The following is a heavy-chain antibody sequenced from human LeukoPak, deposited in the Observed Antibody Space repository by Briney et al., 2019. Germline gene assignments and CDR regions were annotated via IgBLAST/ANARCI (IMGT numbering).Heavy chain of an antibody. CDR3: ARGVLWSGYFYFDY. CDR2: IRNKANSYTT. D-gene: IGHD3-3*01. V-gene: IGHV3-72*01. J-gene: IGHJ4*02. CDR1: GFTFSDYY. Sequence: GGSLRLSCAASGFTFSDYYMDWVRQAPGKGLEWVGRIRNKANSYTTEYAASVKGRFTISRDDSKNSLYLQMNSPKAEDTAMYYCARGVLWSGYFYFDYWGQGTLVTVSS.